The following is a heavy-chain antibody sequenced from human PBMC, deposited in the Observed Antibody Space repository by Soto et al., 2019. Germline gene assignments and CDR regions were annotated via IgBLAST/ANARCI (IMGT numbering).Heavy chain of an antibody. CDR1: TLSMYS. Sequence: GGSLRDSCSCTLSMYSMNWVRQAPGKGEERVASISSGSAYIKYAESVKGRFTISRDNAKNSLHLQMNSLRAEDTARYQCERDQAGSSDTCFPPCPHATLFTV. CDR3: ERDQAGSSDTCFPP. J-gene: IGHJ5*02. CDR2: ISSGSAYI. V-gene: IGHV3-21*06. D-gene: IGHD3-10*01.